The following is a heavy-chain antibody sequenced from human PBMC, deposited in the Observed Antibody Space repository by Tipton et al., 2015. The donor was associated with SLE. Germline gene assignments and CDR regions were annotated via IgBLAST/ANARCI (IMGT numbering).Heavy chain of an antibody. V-gene: IGHV5-51*03. J-gene: IGHJ6*03. D-gene: IGHD7-27*01. CDR3: VRGPWAYYYYMDV. Sequence: QLVQSGAEVKKPGESLKISCRASGYSFTSYGIGWARQVPGKGPDCMGIIYPDDSDTRYSPSFQGQVTISADKSNRIVSLLWSSLKASDTAMYYCVRGPWAYYYYMDVWGKGTKVTVSS. CDR2: IYPDDSDT. CDR1: GYSFTSYG.